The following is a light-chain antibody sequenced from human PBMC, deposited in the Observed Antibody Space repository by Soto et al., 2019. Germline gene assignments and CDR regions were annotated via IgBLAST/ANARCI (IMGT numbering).Light chain of an antibody. CDR2: GAS. V-gene: IGKV3-15*01. Sequence: EIVMTQSPATLSVSPGERVTLSYRASQSVRSNLAGYQQKPGQVPRVLIYGASTRAIGIPDRFSGSGSGREFTLTISSLQSEDFAVYYCQRYNNLWGFGGGTKVEIK. J-gene: IGKJ4*01. CDR1: QSVRSN. CDR3: QRYNNLWG.